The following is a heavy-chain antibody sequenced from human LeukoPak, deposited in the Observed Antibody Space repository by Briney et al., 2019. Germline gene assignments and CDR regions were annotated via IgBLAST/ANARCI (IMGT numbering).Heavy chain of an antibody. Sequence: PSETLSLTCTVSGGSISSYYWSWIRQPAGKGLEWIGRIYTSGSTNYNPSLKSRVTMSVDTSKNQFSLKLSSVTAADTAVYYCARDPFSGWYGDWFDPWGQGTLVTVSS. D-gene: IGHD6-19*01. CDR2: IYTSGST. CDR3: ARDPFSGWYGDWFDP. CDR1: GGSISSYY. V-gene: IGHV4-4*07. J-gene: IGHJ5*02.